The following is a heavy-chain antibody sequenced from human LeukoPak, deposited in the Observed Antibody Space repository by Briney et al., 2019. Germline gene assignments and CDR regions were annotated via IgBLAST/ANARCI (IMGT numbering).Heavy chain of an antibody. V-gene: IGHV2-26*01. CDR1: GFSLSNARMG. Sequence: GSGPTLVNPTETLTLTCTVSGFSLSNARMGVSWIRQPPGKALEWLAHIFSNDEKSYSTSLKSRLTISKDTSKSKVVLTMTNMDPVDTATYYCARIITMVRGVIVFDYWGQGTLVTVSS. D-gene: IGHD3-10*01. CDR2: IFSNDEK. J-gene: IGHJ4*02. CDR3: ARIITMVRGVIVFDY.